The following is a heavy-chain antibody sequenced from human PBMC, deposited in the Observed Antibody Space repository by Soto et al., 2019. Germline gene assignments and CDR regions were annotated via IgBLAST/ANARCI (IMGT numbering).Heavy chain of an antibody. D-gene: IGHD6-13*01. CDR1: GFTFSSYG. J-gene: IGHJ6*02. V-gene: IGHV3-30*18. Sequence: QVQLVESGGGVVQPGRSLRLSCAASGFTFSSYGMHWVRQAPGKGLAWVAVISHDGSNKYYADSVKGRFTISRDNSKNTLYLQMNSLIADDTVVYYCAKGPRAAYYYYYVMDVWGQGTTVTVSS. CDR2: ISHDGSNK. CDR3: AKGPRAAYYYYYVMDV.